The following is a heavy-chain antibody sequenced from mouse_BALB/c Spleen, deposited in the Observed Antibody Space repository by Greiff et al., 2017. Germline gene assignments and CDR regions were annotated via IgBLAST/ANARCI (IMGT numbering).Heavy chain of an antibody. D-gene: IGHD1-1*01. CDR3: TMVYYGFDY. J-gene: IGHJ2*01. CDR1: GYAFTNYW. Sequence: QVHVKQSGAELVRPGTSVKISCKASGYAFTNYWLGWVKQRPGHGLEWIGDIYPGSGNTYYNEKFKGKATLTADKSSSTAYMQLSSLTSEDSAVYYCTMVYYGFDYWGQGTTLTVSS. CDR2: IYPGSGNT. V-gene: IGHV1-63*01.